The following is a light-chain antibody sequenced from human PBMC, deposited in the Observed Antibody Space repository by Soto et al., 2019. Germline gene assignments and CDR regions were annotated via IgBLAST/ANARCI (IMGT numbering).Light chain of an antibody. V-gene: IGKV3-20*01. Sequence: EIVLTQSPATLSLSPGGRATLSCRASQSVSIYVAWYQQKPGQAPRLLISGASSRATGIPDRFTGSGSGTDFTLTISRLEPEDFAVYYCQQYGSSPRTFGQGTKVDIK. CDR3: QQYGSSPRT. J-gene: IGKJ1*01. CDR2: GAS. CDR1: QSVSIY.